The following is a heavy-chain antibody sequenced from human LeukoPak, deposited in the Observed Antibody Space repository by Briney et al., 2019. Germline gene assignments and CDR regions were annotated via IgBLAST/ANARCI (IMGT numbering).Heavy chain of an antibody. V-gene: IGHV3-23*01. CDR2: ISGSGGST. D-gene: IGHD1-1*01. Sequence: PGGSLRLSCAASGFTFSSYAMSWVRQAPGKGLEWVSAISGSGGSTYYADSVKGRFTISRDNSKNTLYLQMNSLRSDDTAVYYCARANCWNDCYYYYYMDVWGKGTTVTISS. CDR1: GFTFSSYA. J-gene: IGHJ6*03. CDR3: ARANCWNDCYYYYYMDV.